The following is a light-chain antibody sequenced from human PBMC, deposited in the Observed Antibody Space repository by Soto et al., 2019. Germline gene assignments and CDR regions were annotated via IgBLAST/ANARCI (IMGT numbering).Light chain of an antibody. J-gene: IGKJ4*01. V-gene: IGKV1-5*01. Sequence: DIQMTQSPSTLSASVGDRVTITCRASQSISSWLAWYQQKPGKAPKLLIYDASSLESGVPSRFSGSGSGTAFTLTISSLQPDDFATYYCQQYNSYSPTFGGGTKVEIK. CDR2: DAS. CDR1: QSISSW. CDR3: QQYNSYSPT.